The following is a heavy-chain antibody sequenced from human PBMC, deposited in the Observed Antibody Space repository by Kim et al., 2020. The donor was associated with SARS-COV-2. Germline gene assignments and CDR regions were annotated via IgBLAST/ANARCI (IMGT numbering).Heavy chain of an antibody. CDR2: IYSGGAT. D-gene: IGHD3-9*01. Sequence: GGSLRLSCTASEFTVTNTYMGWLRQTPDTGLEWVSLIYSGGATYYADSVKGRCTISRDNSRNTLSLELNNLTSDDTAVYYCARFDWGSGYFDPWGRGTLVTVSS. J-gene: IGHJ2*01. V-gene: IGHV3-53*01. CDR1: EFTVTNTY. CDR3: ARFDWGSGYFDP.